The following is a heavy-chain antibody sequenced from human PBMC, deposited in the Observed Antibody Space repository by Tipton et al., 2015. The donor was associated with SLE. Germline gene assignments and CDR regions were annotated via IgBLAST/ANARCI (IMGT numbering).Heavy chain of an antibody. J-gene: IGHJ4*02. V-gene: IGHV4-59*01. CDR1: GGSISSYY. D-gene: IGHD3-22*01. CDR3: ARDPHYYDSSEGFDY. Sequence: TLSLTCTVSGGSISSYYWSWIRQPPGKGLEWIGYIYYSGSTNYNPSPKSRVTISVDTSKNQFSLKLSSVTAADTAVYYCARDPHYYDSSEGFDYWGQGTLVTVSS. CDR2: IYYSGST.